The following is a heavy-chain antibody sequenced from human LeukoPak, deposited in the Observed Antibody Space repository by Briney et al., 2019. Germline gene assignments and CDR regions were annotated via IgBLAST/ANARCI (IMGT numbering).Heavy chain of an antibody. CDR3: VRGRVGEIYWYFDV. J-gene: IGHJ2*01. Sequence: GGSLRLSCADSGTDFRHFAFNWVRQAPGKGLEWVSSITSGSAFMYYADSVKGRFTISRDNAKNSLYLQMDSLRAEDTAVYYCVRGRVGEIYWYFDVWGRGTLVTVSS. CDR1: GTDFRHFA. CDR2: ITSGSAFM. V-gene: IGHV3-21*01.